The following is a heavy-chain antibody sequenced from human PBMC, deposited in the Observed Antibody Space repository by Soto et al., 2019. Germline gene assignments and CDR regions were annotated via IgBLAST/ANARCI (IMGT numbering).Heavy chain of an antibody. J-gene: IGHJ4*02. CDR1: GGSINTYY. Sequence: QVQLQESGPGLLKPSETLSLTCTVSGGSINTYYWSWIRQPPGKGLGWIGYIYHTGSTNYSPSLKSRVTISIDTSKNQFSLKLSSVTAADRALYYCARMGPRFQPHFFDYWGQGTLVTVSS. CDR2: IYHTGST. CDR3: ARMGPRFQPHFFDY. V-gene: IGHV4-59*01. D-gene: IGHD3-10*01.